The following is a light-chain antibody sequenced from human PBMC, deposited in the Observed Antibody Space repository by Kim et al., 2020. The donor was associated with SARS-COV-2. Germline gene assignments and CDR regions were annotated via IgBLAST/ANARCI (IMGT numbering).Light chain of an antibody. Sequence: DIQMTQSPSTLSASVGDRVTITCRASQKINSWLAWYQQKPGKAPNLLIYDASSLESGVPSRFSGSGGSGSGTEFTFTITSLQPDDSATYFCQQYDSYPYTWGQGTKLEI. J-gene: IGKJ2*01. CDR3: QQYDSYPYT. CDR1: QKINSW. V-gene: IGKV1-5*01. CDR2: DAS.